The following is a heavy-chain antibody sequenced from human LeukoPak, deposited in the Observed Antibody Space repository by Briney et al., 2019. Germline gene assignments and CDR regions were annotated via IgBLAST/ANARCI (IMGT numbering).Heavy chain of an antibody. Sequence: GGSLRLSCEGSGFTFRTYGMYWVRQAPGKGLEWVAVIWFDGSKKYYADSVKGRFTISRDDSKNTLYLYMNSLRADDTAVYYCARDMANWGQGTLVTVSS. D-gene: IGHD5-24*01. CDR3: ARDMAN. V-gene: IGHV3-33*01. J-gene: IGHJ4*02. CDR1: GFTFRTYG. CDR2: IWFDGSKK.